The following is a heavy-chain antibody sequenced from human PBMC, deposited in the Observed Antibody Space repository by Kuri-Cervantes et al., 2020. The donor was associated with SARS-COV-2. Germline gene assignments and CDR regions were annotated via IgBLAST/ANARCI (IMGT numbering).Heavy chain of an antibody. V-gene: IGHV3-30*14. CDR2: ISYDGSNK. CDR3: ARQNTIFGVVITDAFDI. J-gene: IGHJ3*02. Sequence: GESLKISCAASGFTFSSYAMHWVRQAPGKGLEWVAVISYDGSNKYYADSVKGRFTSSRDNSKDTLYLQMNSLRAEDTAVYYCARQNTIFGVVITDAFDIWGQGTMVTVSS. D-gene: IGHD3-3*01. CDR1: GFTFSSYA.